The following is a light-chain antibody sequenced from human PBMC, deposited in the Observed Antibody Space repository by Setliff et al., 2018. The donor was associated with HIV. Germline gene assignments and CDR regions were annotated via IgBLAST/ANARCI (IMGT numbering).Light chain of an antibody. CDR1: SSDVGGYNY. CDR2: DVS. CDR3: CSYAGSCALV. Sequence: QSALAQPRSVSGSPGQSVTISCTGTSSDVGGYNYVSWYQQHPGKAPKLMIYDVSKRPSGVPDRFSGSKSGNTASLTISGLQAEDEADCYCCSYAGSCALVFGTGTKGTVL. V-gene: IGLV2-11*01. J-gene: IGLJ1*01.